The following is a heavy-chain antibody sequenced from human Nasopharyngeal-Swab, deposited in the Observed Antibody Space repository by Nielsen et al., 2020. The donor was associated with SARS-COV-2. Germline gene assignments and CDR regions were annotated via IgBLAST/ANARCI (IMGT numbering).Heavy chain of an antibody. Sequence: GASLKISCAASGFTFSSYEMNWVRQAPGKGLEWVSYISSSGSTIYYADSVKGRFTISRDNAKNTLYLQMNSLRAEDTAVYYCARQGPHYYYYGMDVWGQGTTVTVSS. J-gene: IGHJ6*02. CDR2: ISSSGSTI. CDR1: GFTFSSYE. V-gene: IGHV3-48*03. CDR3: ARQGPHYYYYGMDV.